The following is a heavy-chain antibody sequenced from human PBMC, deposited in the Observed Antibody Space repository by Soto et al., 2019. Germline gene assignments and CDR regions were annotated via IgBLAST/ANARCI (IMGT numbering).Heavy chain of an antibody. V-gene: IGHV5-51*01. D-gene: IGHD5-18*01. CDR1: GYSFTSYW. J-gene: IGHJ4*02. CDR2: IYPGDSDT. CDR3: ARRAQGRKDTAMVYDY. Sequence: PGESLKISCKGSGYSFTSYWIGWVRQMPGKGLEWMGIIYPGDSDTRYSPSFQGQVTISADKSISTAYLQWSSLKASDTAMYYCARRAQGRKDTAMVYDYWGQGTLVTVSS.